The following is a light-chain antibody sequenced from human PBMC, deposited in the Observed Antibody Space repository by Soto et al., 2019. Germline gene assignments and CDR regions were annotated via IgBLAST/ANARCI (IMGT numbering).Light chain of an antibody. CDR1: NSDVGAYNY. CDR2: DVS. V-gene: IGLV2-14*03. CDR3: SSYTTNNSWV. J-gene: IGLJ3*02. Sequence: QSALTQPASVSGSPGQSITISCTGTNSDVGAYNYVSWYQDHPGKAPKLMIFDVSNRPSGVSDRFSGSKSGNAASLIISGLQAEDEADYYCSSYTTNNSWVFGGGTKVTVL.